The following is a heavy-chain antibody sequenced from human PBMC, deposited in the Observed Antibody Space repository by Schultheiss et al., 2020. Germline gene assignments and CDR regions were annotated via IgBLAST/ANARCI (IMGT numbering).Heavy chain of an antibody. CDR3: ARDYGGNSYYYYGMDV. Sequence: SQTLSLTCTVSGGSLSSGAYFWSWIRQPAGKGLEWIGYIYYSGSTYYNPSLKSRVTISADTSKNQFSLRLSSVTAADTAVYYCARDYGGNSYYYYGMDVWGQGTTVTVSS. CDR2: IYYSGST. V-gene: IGHV4-61*10. D-gene: IGHD4-23*01. J-gene: IGHJ6*02. CDR1: GGSLSSGAYF.